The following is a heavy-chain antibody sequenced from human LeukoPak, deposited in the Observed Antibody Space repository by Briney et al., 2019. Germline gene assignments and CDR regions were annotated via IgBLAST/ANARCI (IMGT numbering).Heavy chain of an antibody. Sequence: GGSLRLSCAASGFTFTTYWRAWVRQAPGKGLEWVANIRQDGGEKYYVDSVKGRFTISRDNAQNSLYLHISSLGAEDTAVYYCARHREGATQLGLFTFWGQGTLVIVSS. CDR1: GFTFTTYW. D-gene: IGHD1-1*01. CDR2: IRQDGGEK. J-gene: IGHJ4*02. V-gene: IGHV3-7*01. CDR3: ARHREGATQLGLFTF.